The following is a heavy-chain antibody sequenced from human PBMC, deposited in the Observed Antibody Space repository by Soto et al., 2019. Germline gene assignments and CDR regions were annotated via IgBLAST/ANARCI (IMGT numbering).Heavy chain of an antibody. V-gene: IGHV4-39*01. Sequence: SETLSLTCTVSGGSISSSSYYWGWIRQPPGKGLEWIGSIYYSGSTYYNPSLKCRLTISVDTSKNQFSLKLSSVTAAATAVYYCARPMTTVTGDAFDIWGQGTMVTVSS. CDR2: IYYSGST. J-gene: IGHJ3*02. CDR1: GGSISSSSYY. D-gene: IGHD4-17*01. CDR3: ARPMTTVTGDAFDI.